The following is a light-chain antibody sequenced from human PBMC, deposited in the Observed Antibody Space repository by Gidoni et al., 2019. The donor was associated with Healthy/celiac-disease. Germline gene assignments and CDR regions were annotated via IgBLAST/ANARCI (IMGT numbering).Light chain of an antibody. CDR3: QSADSSEVV. CDR1: ALPKQY. V-gene: IGLV3-25*02. Sequence: SYELTQPPSVSVSPGQTARITCSGDALPKQYAYWYQQKPGQAPVLVIYKASERPSGIPERFSGSSSGTTVTLTISGVQAEDEADYYCQSADSSEVVFGGGTKLTVL. J-gene: IGLJ2*01. CDR2: KAS.